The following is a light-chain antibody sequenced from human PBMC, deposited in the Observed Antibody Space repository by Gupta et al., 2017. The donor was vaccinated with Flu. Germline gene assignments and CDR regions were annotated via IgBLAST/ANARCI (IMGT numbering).Light chain of an antibody. CDR2: DAS. CDR3: QQLSNWPPIT. CDR1: QSVSSY. V-gene: IGKV3-11*01. Sequence: EIVLTQSPATLSLSPGERATLSCRASQSVSSYLAWYQQKPDQAPRLLIYDASNRDTGIPARFSGSGCGKDLALTISSREPEDFAGYYCQQLSNWPPITFGRGTKVEIK. J-gene: IGKJ4*01.